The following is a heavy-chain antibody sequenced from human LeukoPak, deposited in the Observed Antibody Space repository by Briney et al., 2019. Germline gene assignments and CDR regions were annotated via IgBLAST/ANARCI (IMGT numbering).Heavy chain of an antibody. Sequence: GGSLRPSCAASGFTFSSYEMNWVRQAPGKGLEWVAVIWYDGSNKYYADSVKGRFTISRDNSKNTLYLQMNSLRAEDTAVYYCAKETYYYDSSGYLFWGQGTLVTVSS. CDR1: GFTFSSYE. CDR2: IWYDGSNK. CDR3: AKETYYYDSSGYLF. V-gene: IGHV3-33*06. D-gene: IGHD3-22*01. J-gene: IGHJ4*02.